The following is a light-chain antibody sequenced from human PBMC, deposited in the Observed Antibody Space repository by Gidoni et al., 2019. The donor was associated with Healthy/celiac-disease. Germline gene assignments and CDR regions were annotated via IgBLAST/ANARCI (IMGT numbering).Light chain of an antibody. CDR3: QQSYSTLSCT. J-gene: IGKJ2*02. CDR1: QRISSY. V-gene: IGKV1-39*01. CDR2: AAS. Sequence: DIQMTQSPYYLSASVGDRVTITCRASQRISSYLNWYQQKPGRAPKLLIYAASSLQSGVPSRFSGSGSGTDFTLTISSLQPEDFATDYCQQSYSTLSCTFGQGTKLEIK.